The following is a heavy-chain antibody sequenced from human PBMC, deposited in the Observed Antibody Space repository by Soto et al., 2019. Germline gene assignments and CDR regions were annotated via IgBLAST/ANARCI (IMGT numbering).Heavy chain of an antibody. CDR1: GLSFSSYA. D-gene: IGHD4-17*01. CDR3: AKDRVVYGDYRGLDY. Sequence: EVQLLESGGGLVQPGVSLSLSCAASGLSFSSYAMTWVRQAPGKGLEWVSAISGSGTNRYYADSVKDRFTISRDNSKNTLYLQMNSLRAEDTAVSYCAKDRVVYGDYRGLDYWGQGTLVTVSS. CDR2: ISGSGTNR. J-gene: IGHJ4*02. V-gene: IGHV3-23*01.